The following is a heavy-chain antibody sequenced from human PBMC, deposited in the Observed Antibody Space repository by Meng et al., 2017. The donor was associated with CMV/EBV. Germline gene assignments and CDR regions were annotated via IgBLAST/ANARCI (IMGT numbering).Heavy chain of an antibody. J-gene: IGHJ5*02. CDR1: GFSLSSGGVC. V-gene: IGHV2-5*02. D-gene: IGHD6-6*01. CDR3: AHSPSLQIVRHWFDP. Sequence: QITLTESGSPLVKPTQTLSLTCTFSGFSLSSGGVCVRWIRQHPGKALEWRALIYWDDDKRYSPSLKSRLTITKDTSKNQVVLTMTNMDPVDTATYYCAHSPSLQIVRHWFDPWGQGTLVTVFS. CDR2: IYWDDDK.